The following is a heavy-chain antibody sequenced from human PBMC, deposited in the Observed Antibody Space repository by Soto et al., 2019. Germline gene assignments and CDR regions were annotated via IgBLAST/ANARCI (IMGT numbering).Heavy chain of an antibody. J-gene: IGHJ6*03. D-gene: IGHD2-2*01. CDR3: AKPLVPAATYYYYYYMDV. Sequence: GGSLRLSCAASGFTFSSYAMSWVRQAPGKGLEWVSAISGSGGSTYYADSVKGRFTISRDNSKNTLYLQMNSLRAEDTAVYYCAKPLVPAATYYYYYYMDVWGKGTTVTVSS. CDR2: ISGSGGST. CDR1: GFTFSSYA. V-gene: IGHV3-23*01.